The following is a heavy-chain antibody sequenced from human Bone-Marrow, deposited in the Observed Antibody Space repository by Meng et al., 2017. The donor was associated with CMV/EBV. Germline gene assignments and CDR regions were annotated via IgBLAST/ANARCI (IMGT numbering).Heavy chain of an antibody. CDR3: AVPLYVLDY. Sequence: GESLKISCAASGFTFSSYSMNWVRQAPGKGLEWVSYISSSSSTIYYADSVKGRFTISRDNAKNSLYLQMNSLRAEDTAVYYCAVPLYVLDYWVEGTLFTVSS. CDR2: ISSSSSTI. J-gene: IGHJ4*02. D-gene: IGHD2-8*01. CDR1: GFTFSSYS. V-gene: IGHV3-48*04.